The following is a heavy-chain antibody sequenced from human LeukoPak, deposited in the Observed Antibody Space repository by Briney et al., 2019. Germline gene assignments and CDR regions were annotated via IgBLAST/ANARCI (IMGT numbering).Heavy chain of an antibody. CDR1: EFTFSSYS. J-gene: IGHJ4*02. D-gene: IGHD4/OR15-4a*01. CDR2: TSDRGDYT. CDR3: AKKAQYDGHYPLDY. Sequence: GGSLRLSCVVSEFTFSSYSMSWVRQAPGKGLEWVSGTSDRGDYTYYADSVKGRFTISRDTSKNTLYLQMNSLRAEDTALYFCAKKAQYDGHYPLDYWGQGTLVTVSA. V-gene: IGHV3-23*01.